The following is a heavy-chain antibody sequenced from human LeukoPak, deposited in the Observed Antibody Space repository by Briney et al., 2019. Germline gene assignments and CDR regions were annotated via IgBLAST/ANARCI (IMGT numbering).Heavy chain of an antibody. J-gene: IGHJ4*02. D-gene: IGHD3-16*02. Sequence: SETLSLTCTVSGGSINSYYWSWIRQTPGKGLEWIGDSYYSGSTNYNPSLKSRVTISVDTSKNQFSLKLSSVTAADTAVYYCARGGFGIPFDYWGQGTLVTVSS. V-gene: IGHV4-59*08. CDR3: ARGGFGIPFDY. CDR2: SYYSGST. CDR1: GGSINSYY.